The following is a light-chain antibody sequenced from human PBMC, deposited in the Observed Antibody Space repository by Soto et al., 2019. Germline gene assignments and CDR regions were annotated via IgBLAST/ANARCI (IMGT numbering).Light chain of an antibody. CDR1: LGISEY. J-gene: IGKJ1*01. Sequence: DIQMAQSPSSLSASIGDRVTITCRASLGISEYLAWYQQRPGNAPNLLIYGASILQSGVPSRFSGSGSGTHFTLTISSLQPEDVATYYCHSYNSIPRTFGQGTTVEIK. CDR3: HSYNSIPRT. CDR2: GAS. V-gene: IGKV1-27*01.